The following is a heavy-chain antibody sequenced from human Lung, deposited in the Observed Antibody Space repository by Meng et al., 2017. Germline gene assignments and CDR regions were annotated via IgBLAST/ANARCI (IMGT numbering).Heavy chain of an antibody. CDR2: IYHSGRT. CDR3: VRGGQDQAYYDFWSGPFDP. V-gene: IGHV4-4*02. Sequence: QVQLQELGPGLVKPSGTLSLTGAVFGGSISSRNWWSWVRQSPGKGLEWIGEIYHSGRTNYNPSLESRVTISLDKSQNHFSLKVKSVTAADTAVYYCVRGGQDQAYYDFWSGPFDPWGQGTLVTVSS. D-gene: IGHD3-3*01. CDR1: GGSISSRNW. J-gene: IGHJ5*02.